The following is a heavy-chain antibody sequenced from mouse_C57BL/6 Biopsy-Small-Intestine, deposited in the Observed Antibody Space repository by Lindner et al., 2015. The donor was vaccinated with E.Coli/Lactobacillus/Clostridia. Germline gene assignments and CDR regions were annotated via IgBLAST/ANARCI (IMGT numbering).Heavy chain of an antibody. V-gene: IGHV1-14*01. J-gene: IGHJ3*01. Sequence: SVKVSCKASGYTFTGHDITWVRQAPGQGLGWMGRISVYNDNTNYAQKFQGRITMTTDTSTSTAYMELRSLTSDDTAMYYCTRGFTDYWGQGTQV. CDR2: ISVYNDNT. CDR1: GYTFTGHD. CDR3: TRGFTDY.